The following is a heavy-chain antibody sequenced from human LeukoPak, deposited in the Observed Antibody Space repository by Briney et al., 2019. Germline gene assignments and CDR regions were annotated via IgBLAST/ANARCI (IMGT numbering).Heavy chain of an antibody. CDR3: ATSSGWRFDY. CDR2: IRDSCSST. CDR1: GFTLSICA. Sequence: GGPLRLSCAASGFTLSICAMSWVRQASGKGLEWVSAIRDSCSSTHYADSVKGRFTTSRDNAKNSLWLQMNRLRAEDTAVYYCATSSGWRFDYWGQGTLVAVSS. V-gene: IGHV3-23*01. D-gene: IGHD3-22*01. J-gene: IGHJ4*02.